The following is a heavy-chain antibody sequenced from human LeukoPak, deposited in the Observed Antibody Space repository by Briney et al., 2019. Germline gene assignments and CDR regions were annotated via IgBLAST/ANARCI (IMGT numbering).Heavy chain of an antibody. D-gene: IGHD2-15*01. J-gene: IGHJ4*02. V-gene: IGHV4-39*01. CDR1: GDSISTSNSY. Sequence: PSETLSLTCTVSGDSISTSNSYWGWIRQPPGKGLEWIGSIYYSGNTYYNASLKSRVTISVDTSKNQFSLKFTSVTAADTAVYYCASYCSGGSCYSWDYFDYWGQGTLVTVSS. CDR3: ASYCSGGSCYSWDYFDY. CDR2: IYYSGNT.